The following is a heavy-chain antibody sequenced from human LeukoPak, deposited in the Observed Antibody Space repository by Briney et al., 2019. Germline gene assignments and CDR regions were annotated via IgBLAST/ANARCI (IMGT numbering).Heavy chain of an antibody. D-gene: IGHD5-12*01. J-gene: IGHJ6*03. CDR1: GGTFISYA. CDR2: IIPIFGAA. Sequence: SVKVSCKASGGTFISYAISWVSQAPGQGLEWMGEIIPIFGAANYAQTLRGRVTITKDQSTSTAYMALSSLRSEDTAVYYCSVAPIVATTDIYYYYYMDVWGKGTTVTVSS. CDR3: SVAPIVATTDIYYYYYMDV. V-gene: IGHV1-69*05.